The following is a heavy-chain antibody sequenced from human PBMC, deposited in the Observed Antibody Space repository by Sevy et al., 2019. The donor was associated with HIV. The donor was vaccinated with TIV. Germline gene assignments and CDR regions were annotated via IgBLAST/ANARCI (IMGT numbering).Heavy chain of an antibody. CDR1: GFTFSSYA. Sequence: GGSLRLSCAASGFTFSSYAMSWVRQAPGKGLEWVSAISGSGGSTYYADSVKGRFTISRDNSKNTLYLQMNSLRAEDTAVYYCAKASGPNWGSEDYYYYYGMDVWGQGTTVTVSS. CDR2: ISGSGGST. V-gene: IGHV3-23*01. D-gene: IGHD3-16*01. J-gene: IGHJ6*02. CDR3: AKASGPNWGSEDYYYYYGMDV.